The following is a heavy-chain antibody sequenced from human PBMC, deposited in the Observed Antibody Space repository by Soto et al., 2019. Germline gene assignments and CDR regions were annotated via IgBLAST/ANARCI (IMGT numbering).Heavy chain of an antibody. CDR1: GFTVSSNY. J-gene: IGHJ6*02. CDR2: IYSGGST. V-gene: IGHV3-53*04. CDR3: GREAFLVGPKLRYYYYYGMDV. Sequence: EVQLVESGGGLVQPGGSLRLSCAASGFTVSSNYMSWVRQAPGKGLEWVSVIYSGGSTYYADSVKGRFTISRHNSKNTLHLQMNSLRAEDTAVYYCGREAFLVGPKLRYYYYYGMDVWGQGTTVTVSS. D-gene: IGHD3-3*02.